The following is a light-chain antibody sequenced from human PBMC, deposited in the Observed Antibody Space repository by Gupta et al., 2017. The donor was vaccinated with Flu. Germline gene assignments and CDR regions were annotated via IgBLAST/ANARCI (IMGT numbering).Light chain of an antibody. Sequence: DIQMTQSPSTLSASVGDRVTITCLASQSISSQLAWYQQEPGKAPNLLIYKASTLQSGVPSRFSGGGSGTEFTLTISSLQPDDFATYYCHHYYIYPWTFGQGTKVEIK. CDR2: KAS. V-gene: IGKV1-5*03. CDR3: HHYYIYPWT. CDR1: QSISSQ. J-gene: IGKJ1*01.